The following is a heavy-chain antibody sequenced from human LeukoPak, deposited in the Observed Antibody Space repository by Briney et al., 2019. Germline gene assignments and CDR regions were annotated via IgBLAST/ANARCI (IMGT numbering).Heavy chain of an antibody. D-gene: IGHD2-2*01. CDR3: ARGVYCSSTSCSDYYYYYGMDV. CDR1: GFIFSSYW. V-gene: IGHV3-74*01. CDR2: IHSDGSDT. J-gene: IGHJ6*02. Sequence: PGGSLRPSCAASGFIFSSYWMHWVRQAPGKGLVWVSRIHSDGSDTTYADSVKGRFTISRDNAKNSLYLQMNSLRAEDTAVYYCARGVYCSSTSCSDYYYYYGMDVWGQGTTVSVSS.